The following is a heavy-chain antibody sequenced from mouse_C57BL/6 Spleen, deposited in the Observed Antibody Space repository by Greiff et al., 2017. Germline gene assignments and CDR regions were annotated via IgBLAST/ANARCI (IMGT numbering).Heavy chain of an antibody. CDR1: GYTFTSYW. Sequence: QVQLQQPGAELVKPGASVKMSCKASGYTFTSYWITWVKQRPGQGLEWIGDIYPGSGSTNYNQKFKSKATLTVDTSSSTAYMQLSSLTSEDSAVYYCARDDYDEGGYFDYWGQGTTLTVSS. J-gene: IGHJ2*01. V-gene: IGHV1-55*01. CDR3: ARDDYDEGGYFDY. CDR2: IYPGSGST. D-gene: IGHD2-4*01.